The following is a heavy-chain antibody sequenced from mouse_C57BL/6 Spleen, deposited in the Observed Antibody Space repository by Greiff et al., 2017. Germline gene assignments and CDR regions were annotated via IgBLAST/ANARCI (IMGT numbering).Heavy chain of an antibody. CDR2: INYDGSST. Sequence: EVHLVESEGGLVQPGSSMKLSCTASGFTFSDYYMAWVRQVPDKGLEWGANINYDGSSTYYLDSLKSRFINSRDNAKNILYLQMSSRKSEDTATYYCARGQLGQVYYAMDYWGQGTAFTVSS. CDR3: ARGQLGQVYYAMDY. J-gene: IGHJ4*01. V-gene: IGHV5-16*01. D-gene: IGHD4-1*02. CDR1: GFTFSDYY.